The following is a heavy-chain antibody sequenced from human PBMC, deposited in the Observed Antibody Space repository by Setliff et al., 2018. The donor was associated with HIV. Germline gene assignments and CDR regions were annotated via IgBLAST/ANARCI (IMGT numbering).Heavy chain of an antibody. Sequence: PSETLSLTCAVYNGSFSGYYWTWIRQPPGKGLEWIGEINHSGSTNYSPFLKSRVTISVDTSKNQFSLKLSSVTAADTAVYYCASVYSSSSRPYFDYWGQGTLVTVSS. D-gene: IGHD6-6*01. CDR1: NGSFSGYY. CDR3: ASVYSSSSRPYFDY. V-gene: IGHV4-34*01. CDR2: INHSGST. J-gene: IGHJ4*02.